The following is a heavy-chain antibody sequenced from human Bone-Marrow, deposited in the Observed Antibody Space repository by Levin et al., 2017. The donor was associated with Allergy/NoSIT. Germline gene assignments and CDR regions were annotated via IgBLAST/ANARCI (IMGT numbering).Heavy chain of an antibody. J-gene: IGHJ4*02. CDR2: ITWSSDNR. D-gene: IGHD4-11*01. CDR3: AKDNEGGSNFWYYDS. V-gene: IGHV3-9*01. Sequence: RSGGSLRLSCTASGFKFDDYVIHWIRQAPGKGLEWVSGITWSSDNRGYADSVKGRFTISRDNAKNSVYLQMNSLRPEDTAFYYCAKDNEGGSNFWYYDSWGQGTLVTVSS. CDR1: GFKFDDYV.